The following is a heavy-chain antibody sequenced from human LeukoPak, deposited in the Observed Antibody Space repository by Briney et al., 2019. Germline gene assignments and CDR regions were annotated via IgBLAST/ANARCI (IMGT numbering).Heavy chain of an antibody. J-gene: IGHJ6*02. V-gene: IGHV3-30*04. D-gene: IGHD5-24*01. CDR2: ISYNGSNK. Sequence: GRSLRLSCAASGFTFSSYAMNWVRQAPGKGLEWVSVISYNGSNKYYADSVKGRFTISRDNSKNTLYLQMNSLRAGDTAVYYFARDKLATMRLGYYYGMDVWGQGTTVTVSS. CDR1: GFTFSSYA. CDR3: ARDKLATMRLGYYYGMDV.